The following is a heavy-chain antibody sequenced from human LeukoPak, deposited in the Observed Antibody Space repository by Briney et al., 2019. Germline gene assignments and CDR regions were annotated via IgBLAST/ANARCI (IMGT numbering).Heavy chain of an antibody. CDR2: IYYSGNT. Sequence: PSETLSLTCTVSGGSIISSSYYWVWIRQSPGKGLEWIGTIYYSGNTYYNPSLKSRVTISVDTSKNQFSLQLTSVTAADTAVYYCARSDCSSSLVLGSYYGMDVWGQGTTVTVSS. CDR3: ARSDCSSSLVLGSYYGMDV. CDR1: GGSIISSSYY. V-gene: IGHV4-39*01. J-gene: IGHJ6*02. D-gene: IGHD6-6*01.